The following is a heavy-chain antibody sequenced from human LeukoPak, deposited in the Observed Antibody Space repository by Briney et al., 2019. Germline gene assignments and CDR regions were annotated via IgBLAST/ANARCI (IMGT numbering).Heavy chain of an antibody. J-gene: IGHJ4*02. Sequence: GGSLRLSCTSSGFTFSDYYMSWIRQAPGKGLEWVSYVSQSGTTIYYADSVKGRFTISRDNGKNSLYLQMNSLRAKDTGMYYCAREGHTYGSDYWGQGTLVTVSS. CDR2: VSQSGTTI. D-gene: IGHD3-10*01. V-gene: IGHV3-11*01. CDR3: AREGHTYGSDY. CDR1: GFTFSDYY.